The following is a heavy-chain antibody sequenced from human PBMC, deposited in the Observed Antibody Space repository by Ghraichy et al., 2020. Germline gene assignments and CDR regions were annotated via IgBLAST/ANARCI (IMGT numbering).Heavy chain of an antibody. V-gene: IGHV4-38-2*02. J-gene: IGHJ5*02. CDR1: GYSISSGYS. CDR2: NYHRGST. Sequence: SETLSLTCTVSGYSISSGYSWGWHRQPPGKGVEWIGSNYHRGSTYYNPSLKSRVTISVDTSKNKFSLKLSSVTAADTAVYYCARDGTMTTVVTCWFDPWGQGTLVTVSS. D-gene: IGHD4-23*01. CDR3: ARDGTMTTVVTCWFDP.